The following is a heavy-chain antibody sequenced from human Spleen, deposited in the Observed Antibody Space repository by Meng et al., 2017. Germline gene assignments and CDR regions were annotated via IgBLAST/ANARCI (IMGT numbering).Heavy chain of an antibody. D-gene: IGHD4-11*01. J-gene: IGHJ4*02. CDR3: ARGPTTMAHDFDY. V-gene: IGHV4-61*02. Sequence: SETLSPTCTVSGGSISSDSYYWSWIRQPAGKGLEWIGRIYTSGSTNYNPSLESQATISVDTSQNNLSLKLSSVTAADSAVYYCARGPTTMAHDFDYWGQGTLVTVSS. CDR1: GGSISSDSYY. CDR2: IYTSGST.